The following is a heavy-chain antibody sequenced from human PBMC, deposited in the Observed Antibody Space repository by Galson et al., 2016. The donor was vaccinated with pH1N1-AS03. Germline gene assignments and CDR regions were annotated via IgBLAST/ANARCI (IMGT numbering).Heavy chain of an antibody. J-gene: IGHJ3*02. Sequence: SLRLSCAASAFTVSSNFMTWVRQAPGKGLEWVSVIYSGGSTFYADSVKGRVTISRDNSKNTLYLQMNSLRAEDTSVYYCASVTVINSISRAFDIWGQGTMVTGSS. CDR3: ASVTVINSISRAFDI. D-gene: IGHD4-23*01. CDR2: IYSGGST. V-gene: IGHV3-53*05. CDR1: AFTVSSNF.